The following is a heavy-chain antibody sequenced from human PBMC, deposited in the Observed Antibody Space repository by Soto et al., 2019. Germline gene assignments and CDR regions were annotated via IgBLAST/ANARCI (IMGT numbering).Heavy chain of an antibody. CDR3: ARHPERIAEIGWLDP. Sequence: PGGSLRRSCAASGFTFSSYSMNWVRQAPGKGLEWVSSISSSSSYIYYADSVKGRFTISRDNAKNSLYLQMNSLRAEDTAVYYCARHPERIAEIGWLDPWGQGTLVTVSS. V-gene: IGHV3-21*01. D-gene: IGHD6-13*01. CDR1: GFTFSSYS. CDR2: ISSSSSYI. J-gene: IGHJ5*02.